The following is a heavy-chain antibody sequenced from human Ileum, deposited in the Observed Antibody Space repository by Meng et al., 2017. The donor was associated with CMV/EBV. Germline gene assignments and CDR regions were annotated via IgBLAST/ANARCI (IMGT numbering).Heavy chain of an antibody. D-gene: IGHD1-26*01. CDR1: GGSRSSGDYY. CDR2: VTRSGST. V-gene: IGHV4-30-4*08. CDR3: ARGSSQVWELLHY. J-gene: IGHJ4*02. Sequence: LQALGPGLGKPTPTLSLTCTVSGGSRSSGDYYWSWIRQPPGKGLEWIGEVTRSGSTNYNPSLKSRLIISLDTSTNQFSLKLNSVTAADTAIYYCARGSSQVWELLHYWGQGTLVTVSS.